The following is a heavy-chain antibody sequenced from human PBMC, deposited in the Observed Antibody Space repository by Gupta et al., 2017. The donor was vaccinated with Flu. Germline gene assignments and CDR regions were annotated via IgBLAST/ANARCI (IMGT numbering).Heavy chain of an antibody. V-gene: IGHV1-46*01. Sequence: GHIFINYYMHWVRQAPGQGLEWMGIINPSGGSISYAQKFQGRVTMTRDTSTSTIYMELSSLRSEDTAVYYCATENQPAIAVAGTIRRYYYYGMDVWGQGTTVTVSS. J-gene: IGHJ6*02. CDR3: ATENQPAIAVAGTIRRYYYYGMDV. CDR1: GHIFINYY. D-gene: IGHD6-13*01. CDR2: INPSGGSI.